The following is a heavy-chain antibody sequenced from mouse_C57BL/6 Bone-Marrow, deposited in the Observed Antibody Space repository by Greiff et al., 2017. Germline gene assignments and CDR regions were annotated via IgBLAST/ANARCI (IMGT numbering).Heavy chain of an antibody. CDR1: GYTFTSYG. D-gene: IGHD2-13*01. V-gene: IGHV1-81*01. Sequence: QVQLKQSGAELARPGASVKLSCKASGYTFTSYGISWVKQRTGQGLEWIGEIYPRSGNTYYNEKFKGKATLTADKSSRTAYMELRSLTSEDSAVYFCARLTTLGAYWGQGTLVTVSA. CDR3: ARLTTLGAY. CDR2: IYPRSGNT. J-gene: IGHJ3*01.